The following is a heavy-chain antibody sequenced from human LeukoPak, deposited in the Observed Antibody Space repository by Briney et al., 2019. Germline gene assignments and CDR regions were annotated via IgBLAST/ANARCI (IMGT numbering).Heavy chain of an antibody. CDR2: ISNNGGYT. D-gene: IGHD2-15*01. CDR1: GFIFSNYA. J-gene: IGHJ4*02. CDR3: AKQLGYCSDGSCYFPY. Sequence: GGSLRLSCAVSGFIFSNYAMNWVRQAPGKGLEWVSAISNNGGYTYYADSVQGRFTISRDNSKSTLCLQMNSLRAEDTAVYYCAKQLGYCSDGSCYFPYWGQGTLVTVSS. V-gene: IGHV3-23*01.